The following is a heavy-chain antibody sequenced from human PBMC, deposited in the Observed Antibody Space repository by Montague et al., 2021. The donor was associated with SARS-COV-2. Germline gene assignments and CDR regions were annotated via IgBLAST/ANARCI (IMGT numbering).Heavy chain of an antibody. V-gene: IGHV4-61*02. CDR1: GGSISSGSYY. J-gene: IGHJ4*02. D-gene: IGHD6-19*01. CDR2: ISISGST. Sequence: TLSLTCTVSGGSISSGSYYWSWIQQPAGKELDWIGRISISGSTNYNPSLKSRVTISVDTSKNQLSLKLSAVTAADTAVYYCARDIAGAGLFGYWGQGTLVTVSS. CDR3: ARDIAGAGLFGY.